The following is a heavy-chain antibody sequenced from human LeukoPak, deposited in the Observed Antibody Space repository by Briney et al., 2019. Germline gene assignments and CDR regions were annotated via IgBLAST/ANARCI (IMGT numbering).Heavy chain of an antibody. Sequence: GRSLRLSCAASGFTFSSYGMHWVRQAPGEGLEWVAVISYDGSNKYYADSVKGRFTISRDNSKNTLYLQMNSLRAEDTAVYYCANEWELLLFDYWGQGTLVTVSS. CDR1: GFTFSSYG. CDR3: ANEWELLLFDY. J-gene: IGHJ4*02. V-gene: IGHV3-30*18. CDR2: ISYDGSNK. D-gene: IGHD1-26*01.